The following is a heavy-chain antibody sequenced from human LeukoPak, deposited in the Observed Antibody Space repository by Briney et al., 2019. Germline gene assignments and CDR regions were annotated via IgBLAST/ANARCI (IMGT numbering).Heavy chain of an antibody. V-gene: IGHV3-64*01. D-gene: IGHD2-15*01. J-gene: IGHJ3*02. CDR3: ARGGYSGAFDI. CDR2: IGSSGGST. CDR1: GFTFSSYA. Sequence: GGSLRLSCAASGFTFSSYAMHWVRQAPGKGLEYVSAIGSSGGSTYYANSVKGRFTISRDNSKNTLYLQMGSLRAEDMAVYYCARGGYSGAFDIWGQGTMVTVSS.